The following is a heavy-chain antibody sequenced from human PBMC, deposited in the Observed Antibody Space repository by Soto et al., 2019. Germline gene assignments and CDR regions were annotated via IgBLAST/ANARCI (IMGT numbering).Heavy chain of an antibody. V-gene: IGHV3-33*01. D-gene: IGHD2-2*01. CDR2: IWFDGSKK. CDR1: GFPFRSYG. Sequence: PGGSLRLSCAASGFPFRSYGIHWVRQAPGKGLEWVALIWFDGSKKYYVDSVKGRFAVSRDNSKNTLYLQMNSLRVEDTAVYYCARDRLVPYGYGMDVWGQGTTVTVSS. J-gene: IGHJ6*02. CDR3: ARDRLVPYGYGMDV.